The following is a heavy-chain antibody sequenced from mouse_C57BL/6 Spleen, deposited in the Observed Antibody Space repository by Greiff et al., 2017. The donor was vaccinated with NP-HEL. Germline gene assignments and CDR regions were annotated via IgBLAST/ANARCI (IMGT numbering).Heavy chain of an antibody. CDR3: ERHDYGAWFAY. J-gene: IGHJ3*01. CDR2: ISSGSSTI. V-gene: IGHV5-17*01. Sequence: EVHLVESGGGLVKPGGSLKLSCAASGFTFSDYGMHWVRQAPEKGLEWVAYISSGSSTIYYADTVKGRFTISRDNAKNTLFLQMTSLRSEDTAIDSCERHDYGAWFAYWGQGTLVTVSA. D-gene: IGHD2-4*01. CDR1: GFTFSDYG.